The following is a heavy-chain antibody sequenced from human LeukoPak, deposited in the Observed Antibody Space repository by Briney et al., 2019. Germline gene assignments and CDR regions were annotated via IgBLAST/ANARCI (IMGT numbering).Heavy chain of an antibody. CDR1: GFTFSSDA. D-gene: IGHD3-22*01. Sequence: GGSLRLSCAASGFTFSSDAMSWVRQAPGKGLEWVSAISGSGGSTYYADSVKGRFTISRDNSKNTLYLQMNSLRAEDTAVYYCASPPGLYYYDSSGYNFDYWGQGTLVTVSS. CDR2: ISGSGGST. V-gene: IGHV3-23*01. J-gene: IGHJ4*02. CDR3: ASPPGLYYYDSSGYNFDY.